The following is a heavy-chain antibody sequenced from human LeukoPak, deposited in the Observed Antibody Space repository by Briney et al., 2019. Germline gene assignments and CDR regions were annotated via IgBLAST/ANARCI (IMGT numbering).Heavy chain of an antibody. CDR3: ARVNYDILTGPLYYYYYYMDV. D-gene: IGHD3-9*01. Sequence: SQTLSLTCAVSGGSISSGGYSWSWIRQPPGKGLEWNGYIYYSGSTYYNPSLKSRVTISVDTSKNQFSLKLSSVTAADTAVYYCARVNYDILTGPLYYYYYYMDVWGKGTTVTVSS. V-gene: IGHV4-30-4*07. CDR1: GGSISSGGYS. CDR2: IYYSGST. J-gene: IGHJ6*03.